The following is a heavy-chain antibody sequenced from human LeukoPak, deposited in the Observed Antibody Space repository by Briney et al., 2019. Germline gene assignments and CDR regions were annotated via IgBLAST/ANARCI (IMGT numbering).Heavy chain of an antibody. J-gene: IGHJ4*02. D-gene: IGHD4-17*01. CDR2: IYPGDSDT. Sequence: GESLKISCQALGYIYWIGWVRQPPGKGLEWIGIIYPGDSDTRYSPSFQGQVTISADKSISTAYLQWSSLKASDTAIYYCARPHYGDHGRLLWGQGTQVTVSS. V-gene: IGHV5-51*01. CDR3: ARPHYGDHGRLL. CDR1: GYIYW.